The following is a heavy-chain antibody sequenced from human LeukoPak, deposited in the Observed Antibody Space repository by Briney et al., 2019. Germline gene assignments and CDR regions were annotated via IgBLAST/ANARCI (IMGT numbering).Heavy chain of an antibody. J-gene: IGHJ3*02. Sequence: GASVKVSCKASGYTFTSYDINWVRQATGQGLEWMGIINPSGGSTSYAQKFQGRVTMTRDTSTSTVYMELSSLRSEDTAVYYCARDPGDDAFDIWGQGTMVTVSS. CDR2: INPSGGST. D-gene: IGHD1-14*01. CDR1: GYTFTSYD. V-gene: IGHV1-46*01. CDR3: ARDPGDDAFDI.